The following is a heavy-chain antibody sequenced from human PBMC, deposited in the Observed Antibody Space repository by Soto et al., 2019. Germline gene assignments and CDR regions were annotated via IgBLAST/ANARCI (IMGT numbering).Heavy chain of an antibody. Sequence: QVQLVQSGAEVKKPGASVRVSCKASGYTFNNYGISWVRQAPGQGPEGMGCISTYNGNTNYGQEFQGRGSMTTDTPTSTAYMELRSLRSDDTAVYYCAREGSRLQWFGEFSTPGRPPNYFDYWGQGTLVTVSS. V-gene: IGHV1-18*01. CDR1: GYTFNNYG. CDR2: ISTYNGNT. D-gene: IGHD3-10*01. CDR3: AREGSRLQWFGEFSTPGRPPNYFDY. J-gene: IGHJ4*02.